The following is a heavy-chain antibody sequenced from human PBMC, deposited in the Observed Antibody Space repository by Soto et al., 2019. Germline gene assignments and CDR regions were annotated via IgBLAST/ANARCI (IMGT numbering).Heavy chain of an antibody. D-gene: IGHD4-17*01. CDR3: VRQGIDYLHGLVDV. CDR2: VYYTGDT. J-gene: IGHJ6*02. Sequence: QVQLQQSGPRLVKPSETLSLTCTVSSGPDRSHNWGWIRQPPGRGLEWIGYVYYTGDTAYNPSLRGRVTLSADTSTNDISLTLNSVPAADTAVYYCVRQGIDYLHGLVDVWGQGTTVSVSS. V-gene: IGHV4-59*08. CDR1: SGPDRSHN.